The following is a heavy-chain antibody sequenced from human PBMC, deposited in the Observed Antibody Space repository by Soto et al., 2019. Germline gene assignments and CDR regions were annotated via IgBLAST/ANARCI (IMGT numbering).Heavy chain of an antibody. CDR1: GFTFSDYY. CDR3: ARGSTVTTERAFDI. J-gene: IGHJ3*02. CDR2: ISSSSSYT. V-gene: IGHV3-11*05. D-gene: IGHD4-17*01. Sequence: QVQLVESGGALVKPGGSLRLSCAASGFTFSDYYMSWIRQAPGKGLEWVSYISSSSSYTNYADSVKGRFTISRDNAKNSLYLQMNSLRAEDTAVYYCARGSTVTTERAFDIWGQGTMVTVSS.